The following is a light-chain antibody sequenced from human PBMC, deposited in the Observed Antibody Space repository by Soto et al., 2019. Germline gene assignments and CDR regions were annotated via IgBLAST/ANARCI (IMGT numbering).Light chain of an antibody. CDR1: QTISNW. CDR2: DAS. V-gene: IGKV1-5*01. Sequence: DIQMTQSPSTLSASVGDRVTITCRASQTISNWLAWYQQKPGKAPRLLIYDASTLESGVPSRFSGSASGTEFTLTISSLQPDDFATYYCQHYNSYSEAFGQGTKVELK. J-gene: IGKJ1*01. CDR3: QHYNSYSEA.